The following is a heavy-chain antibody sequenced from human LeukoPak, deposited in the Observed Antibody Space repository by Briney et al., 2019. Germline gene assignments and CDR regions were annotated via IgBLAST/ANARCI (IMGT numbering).Heavy chain of an antibody. CDR3: VSGSGTYDGSDY. CDR2: ISSSGRTI. D-gene: IGHD1-26*01. V-gene: IGHV3-11*04. Sequence: PGGSLRLSCGASGFTFSDYYMSWIRQAPGKGLEWVSYISSSGRTIYYPDSLRGRFTISRDNAKKSVYLQMNSLTAEDTAVYYCVSGSGTYDGSDYWGQGTLVTVSS. CDR1: GFTFSDYY. J-gene: IGHJ4*02.